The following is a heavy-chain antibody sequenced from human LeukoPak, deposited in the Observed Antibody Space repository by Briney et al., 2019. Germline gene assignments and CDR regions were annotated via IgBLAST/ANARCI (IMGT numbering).Heavy chain of an antibody. J-gene: IGHJ4*02. CDR1: GASISSSSYY. CDR2: IYYSGST. Sequence: SETLSLTCTVSGASISSSSYYWGWIRQPPGKGLEWIGSIYYSGSTYYNPALKSRVTISVDTSKNQFSLKLSSVTAADTAVYYCARDQPPVVIWGQGTLVTVSS. D-gene: IGHD3-10*01. CDR3: ARDQPPVVI. V-gene: IGHV4-39*07.